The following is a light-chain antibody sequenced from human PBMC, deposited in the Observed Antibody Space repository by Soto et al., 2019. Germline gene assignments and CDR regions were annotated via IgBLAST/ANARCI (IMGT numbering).Light chain of an antibody. CDR1: RGDVGGYDY. V-gene: IGLV2-14*01. CDR3: SAYSISTAYL. Sequence: QSVPTQPAAVSGSPGRSNTISCTRSRGDVGGYDYVSWYQLHPGKAPKLMIFEVSNRPSGVSYRFSGSKSGNTASLTISGLQAEDEADYFCSAYSISTAYLFGTGTKVTVL. CDR2: EVS. J-gene: IGLJ1*01.